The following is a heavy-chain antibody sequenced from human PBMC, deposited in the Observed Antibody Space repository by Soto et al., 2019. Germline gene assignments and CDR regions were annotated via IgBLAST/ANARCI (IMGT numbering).Heavy chain of an antibody. CDR1: GGSISSSSYY. CDR3: ARKGSARYFDWLSPFDY. Sequence: SLTCTVSGGSISSSSYYWGWIRQPPGKGLEWIGSIYYSGSTYYNPSLKSRVTISVDTSKNQFSLKLSSVTAADTAVYYCARKGSARYFDWLSPFDYWGQGTLVTVPQ. J-gene: IGHJ4*02. D-gene: IGHD3-9*01. V-gene: IGHV4-39*01. CDR2: IYYSGST.